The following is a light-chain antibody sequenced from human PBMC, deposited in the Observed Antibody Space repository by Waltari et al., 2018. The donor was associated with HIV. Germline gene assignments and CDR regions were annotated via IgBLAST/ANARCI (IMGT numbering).Light chain of an antibody. Sequence: EILLTQSPGTLSLFPGERATLSCRASQSVSSSYLAWYQQKPGQAPRLIIYAASSRATGIPDRFSGSGSGTDFPLTISRLEPGDCAVYFCQQYGSSPRTFGQGTKVEIK. CDR3: QQYGSSPRT. J-gene: IGKJ1*01. CDR1: QSVSSSY. V-gene: IGKV3-20*01. CDR2: AAS.